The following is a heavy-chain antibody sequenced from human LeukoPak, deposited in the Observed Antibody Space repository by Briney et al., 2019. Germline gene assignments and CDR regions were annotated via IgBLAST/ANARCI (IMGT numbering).Heavy chain of an antibody. CDR1: GGSISSYY. V-gene: IGHV4-59*01. Sequence: SETLSLTCTVSGGSISSYYWSWIRQPPGKGLEWIGYIYYSGSTNYNPSLKSRVTISVDTSKNQFSLKLSSVTAEDMAVYYCARGRYETRIWPKSRYDYYHYMDVWGKGTTVTVSS. CDR3: ARGRYETRIWPKSRYDYYHYMDV. D-gene: IGHD3-3*01. J-gene: IGHJ6*03. CDR2: IYYSGST.